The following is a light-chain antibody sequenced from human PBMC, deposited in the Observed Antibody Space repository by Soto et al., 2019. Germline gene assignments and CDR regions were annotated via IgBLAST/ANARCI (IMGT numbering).Light chain of an antibody. CDR1: QSVSHS. V-gene: IGKV3-11*01. CDR2: DVS. Sequence: EIVLTQSPATLSLSPGERVTLSCRASQSVSHSLAWYQQKPGQPPRLLIYDVSNRATGIPARFSGSGSGTDFTLTITSLEPEDFAVYYCQQYNNWPPITFGQGTRLEIK. CDR3: QQYNNWPPIT. J-gene: IGKJ5*01.